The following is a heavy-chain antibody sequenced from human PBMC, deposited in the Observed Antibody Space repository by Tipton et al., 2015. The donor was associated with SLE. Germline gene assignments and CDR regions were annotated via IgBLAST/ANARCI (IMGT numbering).Heavy chain of an antibody. Sequence: TLSLTCAVSGYSISSGYYWGWIRQPPGKGLEWIGSIYGSGSSYYNPSLRSRVTISVDTSKNQFSLKLSSVTAADTAMYYCARGRVALAAGFFDCWGQGTLVTVSS. CDR3: ARGRVALAAGFFDC. CDR1: GYSISSGYY. V-gene: IGHV4-38-2*01. J-gene: IGHJ4*02. D-gene: IGHD2-15*01. CDR2: IYGSGSS.